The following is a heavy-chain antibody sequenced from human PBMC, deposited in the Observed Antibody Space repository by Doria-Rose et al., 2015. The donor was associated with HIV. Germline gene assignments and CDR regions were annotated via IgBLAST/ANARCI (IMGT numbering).Heavy chain of an antibody. D-gene: IGHD6-13*01. CDR1: GGSLSSPGMG. V-gene: IGHV2-26*01. Sequence: QVTLKESGPVLVKPTETLTLTCTVSGGSLSSPGMGVSWIRQPPGKSLEWLANIFSADERSYNTSLKSRLTISRGTSKSQVVLTMTDMDPVDTATYYCARIKSSRWYHKYYFDCWGQGTLVIVSA. J-gene: IGHJ4*02. CDR3: ARIKSSRWYHKYYFDC. CDR2: IFSADER.